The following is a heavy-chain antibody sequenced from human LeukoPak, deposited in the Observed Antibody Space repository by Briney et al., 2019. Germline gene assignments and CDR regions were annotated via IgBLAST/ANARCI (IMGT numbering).Heavy chain of an antibody. Sequence: SETLSLTCSVSGGSISDYFWGWIRQPPGKGLEWIGHVYYIGKPTCSPSLESPVSISVDTSKNQFSLELTSVTAADTAVYYCARRFRTGGDLHHDAYDVWGQGTVVTVSS. J-gene: IGHJ3*01. CDR3: ARRFRTGGDLHHDAYDV. D-gene: IGHD3-16*01. CDR1: GGSISDYF. CDR2: VYYIGKP. V-gene: IGHV4-59*12.